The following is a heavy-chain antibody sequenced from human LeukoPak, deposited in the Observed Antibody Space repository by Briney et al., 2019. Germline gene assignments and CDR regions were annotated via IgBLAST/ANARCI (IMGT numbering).Heavy chain of an antibody. D-gene: IGHD6-19*01. Sequence: GGSLRLSCAASGFTFSSYEMNWVRQAPGKGLEWVSYISSSGSTIYYADSVKGRFTISRDNAKNSLYLQMNSLRAEDTAVYYCARALITIAVAGPIDYWGQGTLVTVSS. CDR3: ARALITIAVAGPIDY. CDR2: ISSSGSTI. J-gene: IGHJ4*02. V-gene: IGHV3-48*03. CDR1: GFTFSSYE.